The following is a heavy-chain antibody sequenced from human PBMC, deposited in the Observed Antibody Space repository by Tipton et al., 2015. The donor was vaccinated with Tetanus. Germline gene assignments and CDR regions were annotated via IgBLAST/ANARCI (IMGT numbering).Heavy chain of an antibody. Sequence: SLRLSCEGSGFGFSTFWMTWVRHAPGKGLEWVATIKEDGSETYYVDSVKGRFTISRDNANNLVPLQLNSLRVEDSGVYFCARDVYAFWSGYYNLWGQGTLVTVSS. CDR1: GFGFSTFW. CDR2: IKEDGSET. D-gene: IGHD3-3*01. V-gene: IGHV3-7*01. J-gene: IGHJ4*02. CDR3: ARDVYAFWSGYYNL.